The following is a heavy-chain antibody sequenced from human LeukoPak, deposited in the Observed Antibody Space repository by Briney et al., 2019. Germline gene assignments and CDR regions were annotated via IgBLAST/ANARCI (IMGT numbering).Heavy chain of an antibody. Sequence: ASVKVSCKASGYTFNSSYMHWVRQAPGQGLEWMGWINAGNGNTKYSQKFQGRVTMTRDTSISTAYMELSSLRSEDTAMYYCARKNYCSGGSCYSRGWFDPWGQGTLVTVSS. D-gene: IGHD2-15*01. CDR3: ARKNYCSGGSCYSRGWFDP. CDR1: GYTFNSSY. V-gene: IGHV1-8*01. J-gene: IGHJ5*02. CDR2: INAGNGNT.